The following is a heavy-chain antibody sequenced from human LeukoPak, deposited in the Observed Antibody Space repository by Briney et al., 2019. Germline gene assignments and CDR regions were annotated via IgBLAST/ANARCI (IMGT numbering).Heavy chain of an antibody. J-gene: IGHJ3*02. Sequence: GSSVKVSCKASGGTFSSYAISWVRQAPGQGLEWMGGIIPIFGTANYAQKFQGRVTITTDESTSTAYMELSSLRSEDTAVYYCAFVLYYYDSPDGAFDIWGQGTMVTVSS. CDR3: AFVLYYYDSPDGAFDI. D-gene: IGHD3-22*01. V-gene: IGHV1-69*05. CDR1: GGTFSSYA. CDR2: IIPIFGTA.